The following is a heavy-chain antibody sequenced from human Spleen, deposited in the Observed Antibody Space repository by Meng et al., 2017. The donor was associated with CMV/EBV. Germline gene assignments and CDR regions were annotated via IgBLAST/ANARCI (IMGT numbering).Heavy chain of an antibody. CDR1: GFIFSSND. D-gene: IGHD2-2*01. J-gene: IGHJ6*02. V-gene: IGHV3-13*01. CDR3: AKGQCSTTSCYRERDYGMDV. Sequence: GGSLRLSCAACGFIFSSNDMHWVRQATGKGLEWVSVIGTAGDTYYPGSVKGRFTISRDISKNTLYLQMNSLRAEDTAVYYCAKGQCSTTSCYRERDYGMDVWGQGTTVTVSS. CDR2: IGTAGDT.